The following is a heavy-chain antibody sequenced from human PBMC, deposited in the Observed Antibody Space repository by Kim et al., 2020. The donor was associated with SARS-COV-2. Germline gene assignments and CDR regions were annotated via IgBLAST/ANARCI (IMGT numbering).Heavy chain of an antibody. D-gene: IGHD4-17*01. CDR3: ARTVTTGWFDP. Sequence: TNYAQKLQGRVTMTTDTSTSTAYMELRSLRSDDTAVYYCARTVTTGWFDPWGQGTLVTVSS. J-gene: IGHJ5*02. V-gene: IGHV1-18*01. CDR2: T.